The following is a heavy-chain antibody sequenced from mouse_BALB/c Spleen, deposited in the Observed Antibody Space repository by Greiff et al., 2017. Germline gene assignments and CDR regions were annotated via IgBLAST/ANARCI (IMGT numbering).Heavy chain of an antibody. V-gene: IGHV5-6-5*01. CDR3: ARGNYGSREDFDV. D-gene: IGHD1-1*01. Sequence: EVKLEESGGGLVKPGGSLKLSCAASGFTFSSYAMSWVRQTPEKRLEWVASISSGGSTYYPDSVKGRFTISRDNARNILYLQMSSLRSEDTAMYYCARGNYGSREDFDVWGAGTTVTVSS. J-gene: IGHJ1*01. CDR2: ISSGGST. CDR1: GFTFSSYA.